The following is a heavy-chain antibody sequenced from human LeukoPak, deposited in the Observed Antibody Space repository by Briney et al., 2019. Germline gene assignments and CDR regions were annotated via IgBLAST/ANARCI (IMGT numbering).Heavy chain of an antibody. J-gene: IGHJ4*02. CDR1: GFTFSSYA. CDR2: IYGGDTT. D-gene: IGHD6-19*01. CDR3: ARDIAVAPTPGY. Sequence: GGSLRLSCAASGFTFSSYAMSWVRQAPGKGLEWVSVIYGGDTTWYADSVKGRFAISRDNFKNTLYPEMNSLRAEDTAVYYCARDIAVAPTPGYWGQGTLVTVSS. V-gene: IGHV3-66*01.